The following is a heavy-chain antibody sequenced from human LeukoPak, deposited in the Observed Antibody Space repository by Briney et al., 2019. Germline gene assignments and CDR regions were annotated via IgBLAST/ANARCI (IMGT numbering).Heavy chain of an antibody. Sequence: PSETLSLTCTVSGGSISSSSYYWGWIRQPPGTGLEWIGSIYYSGSTYYNPSLKSRVTISVDTSKNQFSLKLSSVTAADTAVYYCARHEGRIAAAGHWGQGTLVTVSS. CDR3: ARHEGRIAAAGH. CDR1: GGSISSSSYY. D-gene: IGHD6-13*01. CDR2: IYYSGST. J-gene: IGHJ4*02. V-gene: IGHV4-39*01.